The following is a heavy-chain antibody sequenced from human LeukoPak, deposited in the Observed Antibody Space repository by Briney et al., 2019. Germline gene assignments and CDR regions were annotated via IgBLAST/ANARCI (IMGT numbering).Heavy chain of an antibody. CDR2: IYYSGST. CDR3: ARLPTVTFFDY. Sequence: SETLSLTCTVSGGSISSSSYYWGWIRQPPGKGREWIGSIYYSGSTYYNPSLKSPVTISVDTSKNQFSLKLSSVTAADTAVYYCARLPTVTFFDYWGQGTLVTVSS. CDR1: GGSISSSSYY. J-gene: IGHJ4*02. D-gene: IGHD4-17*01. V-gene: IGHV4-39*01.